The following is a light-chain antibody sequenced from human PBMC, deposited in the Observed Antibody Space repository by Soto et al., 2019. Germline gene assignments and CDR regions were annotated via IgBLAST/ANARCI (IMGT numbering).Light chain of an antibody. CDR2: KAS. CDR3: QQYNSYST. CDR1: QSISNW. J-gene: IGKJ1*01. V-gene: IGKV1-5*03. Sequence: DIQMTQSPSTLSASVGDRFTITCRASQSISNWLAWYQQKPGKAPKLLIYKASSLESGVPSRFSGSGSGTEFTLTISSLQPDDFATYYCQQYNSYSTFGQGTKVDIK.